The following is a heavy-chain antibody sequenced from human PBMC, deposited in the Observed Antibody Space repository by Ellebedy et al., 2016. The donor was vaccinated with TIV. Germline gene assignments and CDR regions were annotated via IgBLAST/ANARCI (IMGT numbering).Heavy chain of an antibody. CDR2: ISYDGSNK. CDR3: ARDARFCSGSSCYYYFDY. D-gene: IGHD2-15*01. J-gene: IGHJ4*02. CDR1: GFTFSSYA. V-gene: IGHV3-30-3*01. Sequence: GGSLRLSCSASGFTFSSYAMQWVRQAPGKGLEWVAVISYDGSNKYYADSVKGRFTISRDNSKNTLYLQMNSLRAEDTAVYYCARDARFCSGSSCYYYFDYWGQGTLVTVSS.